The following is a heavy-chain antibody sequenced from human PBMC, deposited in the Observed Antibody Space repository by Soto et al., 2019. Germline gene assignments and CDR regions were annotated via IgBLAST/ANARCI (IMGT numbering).Heavy chain of an antibody. D-gene: IGHD6-19*01. CDR2: ISYDGSNQ. J-gene: IGHJ6*02. V-gene: IGHV3-30-3*01. Sequence: GGSLRLSCAASGFSFSRHGMHWVRQAPGKGLEWVAVISYDGSNQDYAGSVKGRFSISRDNSKNTVYLQMNSLRVEDSAVYYCARDRSSTYYYYGMDLWGQGTTVTVSS. CDR1: GFSFSRHG. CDR3: ARDRSSTYYYYGMDL.